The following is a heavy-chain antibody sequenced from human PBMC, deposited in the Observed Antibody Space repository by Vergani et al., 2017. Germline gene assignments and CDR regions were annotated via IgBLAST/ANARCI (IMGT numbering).Heavy chain of an antibody. CDR3: ATKSCGTPGFQLVYFRE. J-gene: IGHJ1*01. Sequence: QVHLVESGGGVVQPGRSLRLSCVVSGFTSSYYGMHWVRQAPGKGLEWVALISYDGTQKYYADSVKGLFTISRDNSKTTLYLQMNSLRTEDTAVYYCATKSCGTPGFQLVYFREWGQGTLVTVSS. CDR1: GFTSSYYG. V-gene: IGHV3-30*03. D-gene: IGHD1-1*01. CDR2: ISYDGTQK.